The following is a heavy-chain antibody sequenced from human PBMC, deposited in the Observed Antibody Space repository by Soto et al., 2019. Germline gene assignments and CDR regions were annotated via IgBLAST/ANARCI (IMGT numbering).Heavy chain of an antibody. D-gene: IGHD6-19*01. CDR1: GESVSSNSAA. J-gene: IGHJ6*02. Sequence: SQNLSLTCAISGESVSSNSAACNWIRQAPSRGLEWLGRTYYRSKWYNDYAVSVKSRITINPDTSKNKFSLQLNSVTPEDTAVYYCARVLSSGWLPSYGMDVWGQGTTVTVSS. CDR2: TYYRSKWYN. CDR3: ARVLSSGWLPSYGMDV. V-gene: IGHV6-1*01.